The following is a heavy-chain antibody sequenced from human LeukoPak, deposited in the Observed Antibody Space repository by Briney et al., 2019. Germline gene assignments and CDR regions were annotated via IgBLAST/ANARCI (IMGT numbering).Heavy chain of an antibody. CDR2: ISYDGSNK. Sequence: GGALRLSCAASGFTLSSYGMHWVRQAPGKGLEWVAVISYDGSNKYYADSVKGRFTISRDNSKNTLYLQMNSLRAEDTAVYYCAKEWFGSWGQGTLVTVSS. CDR1: GFTLSSYG. J-gene: IGHJ5*01. CDR3: AKEWFGS. V-gene: IGHV3-30*18.